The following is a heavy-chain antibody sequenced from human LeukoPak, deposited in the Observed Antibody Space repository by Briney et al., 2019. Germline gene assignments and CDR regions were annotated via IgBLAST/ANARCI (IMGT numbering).Heavy chain of an antibody. CDR3: ARGADIVVVVAATPEAFDI. V-gene: IGHV4-34*01. CDR1: GGSFSGYY. Sequence: SETLSLTCAVYGGSFSGYYWSWIRQPPGKGLEWIGEINHSGSTNYNPSLKSRVTISVDTSKNQFSLKLSSVTAADTAVYYCARGADIVVVVAATPEAFDIWGQGTMVTVSS. D-gene: IGHD2-15*01. CDR2: INHSGST. J-gene: IGHJ3*02.